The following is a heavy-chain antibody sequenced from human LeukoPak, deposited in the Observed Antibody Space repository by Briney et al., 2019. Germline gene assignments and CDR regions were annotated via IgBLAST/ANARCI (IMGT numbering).Heavy chain of an antibody. D-gene: IGHD6-19*01. Sequence: PGGSLRLSCAASGFTFSSHGMHWVRQAPGKGLEWVAVISYDGNKKYYADSVKGRFDISRDNSKNILYMQMNNLRTEDTAVYYCARDRDYYNSGGTMIDYWGQGTLVTVSS. CDR1: GFTFSSHG. CDR2: ISYDGNKK. CDR3: ARDRDYYNSGGTMIDY. V-gene: IGHV3-30*03. J-gene: IGHJ4*02.